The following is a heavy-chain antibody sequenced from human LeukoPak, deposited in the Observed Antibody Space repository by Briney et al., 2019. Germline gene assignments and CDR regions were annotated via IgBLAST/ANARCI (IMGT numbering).Heavy chain of an antibody. CDR2: ISGSGGST. CDR3: AKQDYGTTTGYDY. D-gene: IGHD4-17*01. CDR1: GFTFSSYA. V-gene: IGHV3-23*01. J-gene: IGHJ4*02. Sequence: KPGGSLRLSCAASGFTFSSYAMSWVRQAPGKGLEWASAISGSGGSTYYADSVKGRFTISRDNSKNTLCLQMNSLRAEDTAVYYCAKQDYGTTTGYDYWGQGTLVTVSS.